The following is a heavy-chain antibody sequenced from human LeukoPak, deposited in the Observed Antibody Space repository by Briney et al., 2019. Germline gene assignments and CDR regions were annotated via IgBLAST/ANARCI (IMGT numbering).Heavy chain of an antibody. J-gene: IGHJ4*02. CDR3: AKIAAAMTPPFDY. V-gene: IGHV4-38-2*01. CDR2: IYHSGST. Sequence: PTPALALTCAVSGYSISSGYYWGWIRQPPGKGLDWIGSIYHSGSTYYNPSLKSRVTISVDTSKNQFSLKLSSVTAADTAVYYCAKIAAAMTPPFDYWGQGTLVTVSS. CDR1: GYSISSGYY. D-gene: IGHD6-13*01.